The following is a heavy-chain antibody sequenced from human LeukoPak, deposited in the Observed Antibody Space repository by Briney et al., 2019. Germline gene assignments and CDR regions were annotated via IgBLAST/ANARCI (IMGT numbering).Heavy chain of an antibody. Sequence: SETLSLTCAVYGGSFSGYYWSWIRQPPGKGLEWIGEINHSGSTNYNPSLKSRVTISVDTSKNQFSLKLSSVTAADTAVYYCARLLASGYAPYYYYYMDVWGKGTTVTVS. V-gene: IGHV4-34*01. J-gene: IGHJ6*03. D-gene: IGHD3-3*01. CDR1: GGSFSGYY. CDR3: ARLLASGYAPYYYYYMDV. CDR2: INHSGST.